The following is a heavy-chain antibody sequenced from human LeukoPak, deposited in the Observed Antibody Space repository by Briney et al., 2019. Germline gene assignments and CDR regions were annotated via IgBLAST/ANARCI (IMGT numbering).Heavy chain of an antibody. D-gene: IGHD6-13*01. V-gene: IGHV3-30*02. CDR1: GFIFSGYG. Sequence: GGSLRLSCEASGFIFSGYGMHWVRQAPGKGLEWVAFIRYDGSNKYYVDSVKGRFTISRDNSKNTLYLQMNSLRAEDTAVYYCEGVAVAAIYWGQGTLVTVSS. J-gene: IGHJ4*02. CDR2: IRYDGSNK. CDR3: EGVAVAAIY.